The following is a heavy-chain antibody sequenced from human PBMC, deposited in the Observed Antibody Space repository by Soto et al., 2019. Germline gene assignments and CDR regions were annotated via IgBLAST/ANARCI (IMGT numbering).Heavy chain of an antibody. V-gene: IGHV3-23*01. CDR2: ISGSGSST. CDR3: AIPPPDIAAPPYGMDV. Sequence: GVSLRLSCAASGFTFSSYAMSLVRQAPGKGLEWVSAISGSGSSTYYADSVKGRFTISRDNSKNTLYPQMNSLRAEDTAVYYCAIPPPDIAAPPYGMDVWGQGTTVTVSS. J-gene: IGHJ6*02. CDR1: GFTFSSYA. D-gene: IGHD6-13*01.